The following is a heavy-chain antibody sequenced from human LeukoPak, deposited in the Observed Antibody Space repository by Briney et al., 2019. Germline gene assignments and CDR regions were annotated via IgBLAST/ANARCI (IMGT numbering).Heavy chain of an antibody. J-gene: IGHJ4*02. CDR3: AKSGHSGTYWGFDY. CDR2: TYYRSKWYY. Sequence: SQTLSLTCAISGDIVSSNSAAWNWIRQSPSRGLEWLGRTYYRSKWYYDYALSVKSRITINPDTSRNQFSLQLNSVTPEDTAVYYCAKSGHSGTYWGFDYWGQGTLVTVSS. V-gene: IGHV6-1*01. D-gene: IGHD1-26*01. CDR1: GDIVSSNSAA.